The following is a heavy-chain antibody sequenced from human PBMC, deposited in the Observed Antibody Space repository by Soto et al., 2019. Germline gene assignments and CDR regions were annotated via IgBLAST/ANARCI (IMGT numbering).Heavy chain of an antibody. CDR3: ARGGSYYLDY. J-gene: IGHJ4*02. D-gene: IGHD1-26*01. V-gene: IGHV3-64*01. CDR2: ISSTGGST. Sequence: EVQLVESGGGLVQPGGSLRLSCAASGFTFSSYAMHWVRQAPGKGLEYVSAISSTGGSTYYANSVKGRFTISRDNSKNTLYLQMGSLRAEDMAVYDCARGGSYYLDYWGQGTLVTVSS. CDR1: GFTFSSYA.